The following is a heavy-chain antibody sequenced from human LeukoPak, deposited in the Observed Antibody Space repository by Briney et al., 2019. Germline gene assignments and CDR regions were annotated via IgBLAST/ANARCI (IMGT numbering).Heavy chain of an antibody. CDR1: GFTFNIYH. J-gene: IGHJ4*02. Sequence: GGSLRLSCAASGFTFNIYHMNWVRQAPGKGLEWVSFISSSSDYIYYADSVKGRFTISRDNAKNSLYLQVNSLRAEDTAVYYCARGSLAIFDWGQGTLVTVSS. CDR2: ISSSSDYI. CDR3: ARGSLAIFD. D-gene: IGHD3-9*01. V-gene: IGHV3-21*01.